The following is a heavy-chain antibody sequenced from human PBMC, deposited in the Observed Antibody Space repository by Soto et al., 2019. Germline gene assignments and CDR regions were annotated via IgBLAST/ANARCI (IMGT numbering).Heavy chain of an antibody. V-gene: IGHV4-59*01. J-gene: IGHJ4*02. Sequence: SETLSLTCIVSGGSISNYYWSWIRQPPGKGLEWIGYIYYSGSTNYNPSLTSRVTISVDTSKNQFSLRDEDTAVYYCARLGSNSWLEKFDSWGQGTLVTVSS. CDR2: IYYSGST. CDR1: GGSISNYY. CDR3: ARLGSNSWLEKFDS. D-gene: IGHD6-13*01.